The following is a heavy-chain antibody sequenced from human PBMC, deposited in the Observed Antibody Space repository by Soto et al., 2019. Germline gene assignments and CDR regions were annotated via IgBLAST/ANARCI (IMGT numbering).Heavy chain of an antibody. D-gene: IGHD3-9*01. Sequence: SVKVSCKASGGTFSSYAISWVRQAPGQGLEWMGGIIPIFGTANYAQKFQGRVAITADESTSTAYMELSSLRSEDTAVYYCARDLGDYDILTGYSLQWYYYYGMDVWGQGTTVTVSS. CDR1: GGTFSSYA. CDR2: IIPIFGTA. CDR3: ARDLGDYDILTGYSLQWYYYYGMDV. V-gene: IGHV1-69*13. J-gene: IGHJ6*02.